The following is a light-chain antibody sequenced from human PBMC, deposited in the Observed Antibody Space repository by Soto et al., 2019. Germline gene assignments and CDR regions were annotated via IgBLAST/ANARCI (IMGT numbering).Light chain of an antibody. CDR2: DVS. Sequence: QSALTQPASVSGSPGQSITISCTGTSSDVSGYNYVSWYQQHPGKAPKLMIYDVSNRPSGVSNRFSGSKSGNTASLTISWLQAEDESDYHCSSYRSSITPVVFGGGTKLTVL. J-gene: IGLJ2*01. CDR1: SSDVSGYNY. V-gene: IGLV2-14*03. CDR3: SSYRSSITPVV.